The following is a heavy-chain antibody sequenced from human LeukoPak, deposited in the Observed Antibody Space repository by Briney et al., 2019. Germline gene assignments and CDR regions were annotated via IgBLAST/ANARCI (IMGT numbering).Heavy chain of an antibody. CDR1: GFTFSSYG. CDR3: AELGITMIGGV. V-gene: IGHV3-23*01. D-gene: IGHD3-10*02. J-gene: IGHJ6*04. Sequence: GGSLRLSCAASGFTFSSYGMTWVRQAPGKGLEWVSSISGSGDSTYYADSVKGRFTISRDNAKNSLYLQMNSLRAEDTAVYYCAELGITMIGGVWGKGTTVTISS. CDR2: ISGSGDST.